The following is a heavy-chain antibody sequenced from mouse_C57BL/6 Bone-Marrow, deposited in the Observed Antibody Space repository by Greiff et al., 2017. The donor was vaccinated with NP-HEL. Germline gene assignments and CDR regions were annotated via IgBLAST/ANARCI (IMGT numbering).Heavy chain of an antibody. CDR3: ARWEAGTGRYFDV. CDR2: IYPGDGDT. J-gene: IGHJ1*03. Sequence: VQLQQSGAELVKPGASVKISCKASGYAFSSYWMNWVKQRPGKGLEWIGQIYPGDGDTNYNGKFKGKATLTADKSSSTAYMQLSSLTSEDSAVYFCARWEAGTGRYFDVWGTGTTVTVSS. D-gene: IGHD3-1*01. CDR1: GYAFSSYW. V-gene: IGHV1-80*01.